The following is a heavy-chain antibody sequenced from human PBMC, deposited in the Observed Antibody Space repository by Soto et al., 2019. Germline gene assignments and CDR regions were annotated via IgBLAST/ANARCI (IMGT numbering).Heavy chain of an antibody. V-gene: IGHV1-45*02. D-gene: IGHD4-17*01. CDR3: ASPGDYGGDIHEDAFDI. CDR2: ITPFNGNT. Sequence: GASVKVSCKASGYTFTYRYLHWVRQAPGQALEWMGWITPFNGNTNYAQKFQDRVTITRDRSMSTAYMELSSLRSEDTAMYYCASPGDYGGDIHEDAFDIWGQGTMVTVS. CDR1: GYTFTYRY. J-gene: IGHJ3*02.